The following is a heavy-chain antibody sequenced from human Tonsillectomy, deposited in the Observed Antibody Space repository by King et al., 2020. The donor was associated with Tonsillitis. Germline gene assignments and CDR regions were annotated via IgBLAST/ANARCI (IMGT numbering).Heavy chain of an antibody. D-gene: IGHD3-10*01. V-gene: IGHV1-46*01. Sequence: FQLVQSGAEVKKPGASVKVSCKASGYTFTDYFIHWVRQAPGQGLEWMGIIHPDGGRTRYAQKFQGRVTMTTDTSTSTVYMEVSSLKSQDTAVYYCARDSADDSFDIWGQGTMVIVSS. CDR2: IHPDGGRT. CDR3: ARDSADDSFDI. CDR1: GYTFTDYF. J-gene: IGHJ3*02.